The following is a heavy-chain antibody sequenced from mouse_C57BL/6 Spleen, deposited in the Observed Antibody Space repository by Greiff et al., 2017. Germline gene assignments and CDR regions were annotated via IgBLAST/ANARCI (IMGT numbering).Heavy chain of an antibody. D-gene: IGHD2-1*01. CDR2: INPNNGGT. CDR1: GYTFTDYY. CDR3: ARFHYGNYLYAMDY. J-gene: IGHJ4*01. Sequence: EVQLQQSGPELVKPGASVKISCKASGYTFTDYYMNWVKQSHGKSLEWIGDINPNNGGTSYNQKFKGKATLTVDKSSSTAYMELRSLTSEDSAVYYCARFHYGNYLYAMDYWGQGTSVTVSS. V-gene: IGHV1-26*01.